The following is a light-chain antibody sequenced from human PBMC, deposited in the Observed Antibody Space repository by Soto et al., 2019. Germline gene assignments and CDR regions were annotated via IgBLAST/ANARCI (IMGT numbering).Light chain of an antibody. CDR3: QQYYSAPQT. J-gene: IGKJ2*01. V-gene: IGKV4-1*01. CDR2: WAS. CDR1: QSILHNSKNEDC. Sequence: DIVMTQSPDSLAVSLGERATINCKSSQSILHNSKNEDCLAWYQQKPGQPPRLLIYWASTRESVVPDRFSGGGSGTDFALTISSLQAEDVVVYYCQQYYSAPQTFGQGTKLEIK.